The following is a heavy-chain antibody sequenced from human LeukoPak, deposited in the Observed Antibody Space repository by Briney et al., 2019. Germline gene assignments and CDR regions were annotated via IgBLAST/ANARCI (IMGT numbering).Heavy chain of an antibody. J-gene: IGHJ5*02. CDR1: GGSISSGSYY. CDR2: IYYSGST. D-gene: IGHD3-3*01. Sequence: SETLSLTCTVSGGSISSGSYYWSWIRQPAGKGLEWIGRIYYSGSTYYNPSLKSRVTISVDTSKNQFSLKLSSVTAADTAVYYCARTHYDFWSGYSPFDPWGQGTLVTVSS. CDR3: ARTHYDFWSGYSPFDP. V-gene: IGHV4-39*01.